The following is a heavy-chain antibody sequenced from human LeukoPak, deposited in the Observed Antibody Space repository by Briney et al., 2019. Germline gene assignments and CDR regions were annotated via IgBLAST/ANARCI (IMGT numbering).Heavy chain of an antibody. CDR1: GGSISSGDYY. D-gene: IGHD3-22*01. V-gene: IGHV4-30-4*01. J-gene: IGHJ4*02. CDR3: ARDGEDSSGYHIDY. CDR2: IYYSGST. Sequence: SQTLSLTCTVSGGSISSGDYYWSWIRQPPGKGLEWIGYIYYSGSTYYNPSLKSRVTISVDTSKNQFSLKLSSVTAADTAVYYCARDGEDSSGYHIDYWGQGTLVTVSS.